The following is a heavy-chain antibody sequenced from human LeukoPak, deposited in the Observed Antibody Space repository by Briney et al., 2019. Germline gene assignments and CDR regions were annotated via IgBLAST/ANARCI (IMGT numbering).Heavy chain of an antibody. D-gene: IGHD3-16*01. CDR2: IYTSGST. J-gene: IGHJ3*02. CDR3: ARSFGADAFDI. V-gene: IGHV4-4*09. Sequence: SETLSLTCTVSGGSISSYYWSWIRQPPGKGLEWIGYIYTSGSTNYNPSLKSRVTISVDTSKNQFSLKLSSVTAADTAVYYCARSFGADAFDIWGRGTMVTVSP. CDR1: GGSISSYY.